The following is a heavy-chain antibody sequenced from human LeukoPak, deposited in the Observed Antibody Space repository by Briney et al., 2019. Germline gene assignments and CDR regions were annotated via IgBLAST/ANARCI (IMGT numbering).Heavy chain of an antibody. CDR3: ARLNDFWSGYLKYYFDY. J-gene: IGHJ4*02. CDR1: GYSFTSYW. CDR2: IYPRDSDT. V-gene: IGHV5-51*01. Sequence: GESLKISCKGSGYSFTSYWIGWVRQMPGKGLELMGIIYPRDSDTRYSPSFQGQVTISADKSITTTYLQWSGLKASDTAMYYCARLNDFWSGYLKYYFDYWGQGTPVTVSS. D-gene: IGHD3-3*01.